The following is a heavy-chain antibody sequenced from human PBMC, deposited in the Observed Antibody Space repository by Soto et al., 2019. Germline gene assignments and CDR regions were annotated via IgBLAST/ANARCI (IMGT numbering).Heavy chain of an antibody. Sequence: ASLKVSCKASGYTFTNYDISWVRQATGQGLEWMGWMNPNSANTGYKQKFQGRVSMTRDTSTNTAYMELSSLRSEDTAIYYCARMATSGTLNWFDPWGQGTLVTVS. CDR2: MNPNSANT. V-gene: IGHV1-8*01. D-gene: IGHD1-26*01. CDR3: ARMATSGTLNWFDP. CDR1: GYTFTNYD. J-gene: IGHJ5*02.